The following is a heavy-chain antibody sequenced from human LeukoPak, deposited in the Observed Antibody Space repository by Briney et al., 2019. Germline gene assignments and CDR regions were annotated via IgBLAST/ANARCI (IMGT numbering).Heavy chain of an antibody. CDR3: ARGTGDPPDF. CDR2: INPSGGST. Sequence: ASVKVSCKASGYTFTGYYIHWVRQAPGQGLEWMGIINPSGGSTSYAQKFQGRVTMTRDTSTSTIYMELSSLRSEDTAVYYCARGTGDPPDFWGQGTLVTVSS. V-gene: IGHV1-46*01. CDR1: GYTFTGYY. D-gene: IGHD2-21*02. J-gene: IGHJ4*02.